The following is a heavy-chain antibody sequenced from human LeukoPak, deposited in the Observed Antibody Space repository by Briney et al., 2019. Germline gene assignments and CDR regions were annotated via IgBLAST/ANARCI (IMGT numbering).Heavy chain of an antibody. Sequence: HPGGSLRLSCAASGFTVSTNYMSWVRQAPGKGLEWVSAISGSGGSTYYADSVKGRFTISRDNSKNTLYLQMSSLRAEDTAVYYCAKAPHYDILTGWNYWGQGTLVTVSS. CDR3: AKAPHYDILTGWNY. D-gene: IGHD3-9*01. CDR1: GFTVSTNY. V-gene: IGHV3-23*01. J-gene: IGHJ4*02. CDR2: ISGSGGST.